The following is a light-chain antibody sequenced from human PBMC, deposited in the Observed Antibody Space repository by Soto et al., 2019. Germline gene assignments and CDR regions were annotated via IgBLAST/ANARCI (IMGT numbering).Light chain of an antibody. CDR3: LQHNSYPRT. Sequence: DIQMTQSPSSLSASVGDRVAITCRASQDIRNDLGGYQQNPGKAPKRLIDAASRLQSGVPSRFSGSGSGTEFTLTISSLQPEDFATYYCLQHNSYPRTFGGGTKVEIK. V-gene: IGKV1-17*01. CDR1: QDIRND. CDR2: AAS. J-gene: IGKJ4*01.